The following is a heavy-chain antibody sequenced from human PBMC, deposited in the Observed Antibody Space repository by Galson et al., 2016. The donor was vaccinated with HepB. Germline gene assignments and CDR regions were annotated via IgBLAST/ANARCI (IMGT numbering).Heavy chain of an antibody. J-gene: IGHJ4*02. D-gene: IGHD1-7*01. CDR1: GFTFSNYA. V-gene: IGHV3-23*01. CDR3: AKESNNWNYVRYFDS. Sequence: SLRLSCAASGFTFSNYAMNWVRQAPGKGLEWVSGIIGSGDSTYYGDSVRGRFTISRDNSKNTLYLQMNSLRAEDTALYYCAKESNNWNYVRYFDSWGQGTLVTVSS. CDR2: IIGSGDST.